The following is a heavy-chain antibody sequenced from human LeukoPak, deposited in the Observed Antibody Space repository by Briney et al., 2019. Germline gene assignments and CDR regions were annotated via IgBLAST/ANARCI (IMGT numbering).Heavy chain of an antibody. CDR3: AKGSGTAEEF. V-gene: IGHV3-23*01. D-gene: IGHD6-25*01. Sequence: GGSLRLSCAASGFTFSSYAMSWVRQAPGKGLEWVSAISGSGGNTHYTDSVKGRFTISRDNSKNTLYLQMDSLRADDTAVYYCAKGSGTAEEFWGQGTLVTVSS. CDR1: GFTFSSYA. J-gene: IGHJ4*02. CDR2: ISGSGGNT.